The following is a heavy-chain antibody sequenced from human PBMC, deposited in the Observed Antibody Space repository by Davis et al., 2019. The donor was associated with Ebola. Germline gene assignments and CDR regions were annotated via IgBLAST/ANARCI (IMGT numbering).Heavy chain of an antibody. D-gene: IGHD4-17*01. V-gene: IGHV3-21*04. CDR2: ISSSSSYI. Sequence: PGGSLRLSCAASGFTFSSYSMNWVRQAPGKGLEWVSSISSSSSYIYYADSVKGRFTISRDNAKNSLYLQMNSLRAEDTAVYYCARGRDYGDYYYYAMDVWGQGTTVTVSS. CDR1: GFTFSSYS. J-gene: IGHJ6*02. CDR3: ARGRDYGDYYYYAMDV.